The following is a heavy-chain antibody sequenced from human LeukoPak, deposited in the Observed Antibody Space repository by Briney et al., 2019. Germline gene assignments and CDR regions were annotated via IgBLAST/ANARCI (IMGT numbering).Heavy chain of an antibody. CDR2: ISYGGSNK. Sequence: TGGSLRLSCAASGFTFSSYGMHWVRQAPGKGLEWVADISYGGSNKYYADSVEGRFTISRDNSKNTLYLQMNSLRPEDTAVYYCAKERTSSGWYNYWGQGTLVTVSS. J-gene: IGHJ4*02. CDR3: AKERTSSGWYNY. D-gene: IGHD6-19*01. V-gene: IGHV3-30*18. CDR1: GFTFSSYG.